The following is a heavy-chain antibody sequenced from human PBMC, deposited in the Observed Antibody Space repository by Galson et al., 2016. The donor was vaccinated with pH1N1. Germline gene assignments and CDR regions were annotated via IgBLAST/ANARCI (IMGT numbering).Heavy chain of an antibody. V-gene: IGHV2-5*02. D-gene: IGHD3-16*01. CDR2: IYWDDDK. J-gene: IGHJ3*01. Sequence: PALVKPPQTLTLTCTFSGFSISSRGMGVGWIRQPPGKALEWLAVIYWDDDKRYSPSLKSRLTITKDTSKNHVVLTMTNMDPMDTATYYCAHREVMITNAFDFWGQGTMVTVSS. CDR1: GFSISSRGMG. CDR3: AHREVMITNAFDF.